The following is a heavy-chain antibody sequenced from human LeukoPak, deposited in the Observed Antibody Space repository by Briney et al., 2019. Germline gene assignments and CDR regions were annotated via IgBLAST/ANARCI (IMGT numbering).Heavy chain of an antibody. CDR1: GFTFSSYS. J-gene: IGHJ4*02. V-gene: IGHV3-48*01. Sequence: GGSLRLSCAASGFTFSSYSMNWVRQAPGKGLEWVSHITASGTAMFYADSVKGRFTISRDNAKNSLYLQMNSLRAEDTAVYYCARTLGLHEEPDYWGQGTLVTVSS. CDR2: ITASGTAM. CDR3: ARTLGLHEEPDY. D-gene: IGHD1-14*01.